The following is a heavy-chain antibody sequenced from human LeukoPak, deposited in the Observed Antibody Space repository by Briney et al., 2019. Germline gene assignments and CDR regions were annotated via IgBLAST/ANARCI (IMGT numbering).Heavy chain of an antibody. V-gene: IGHV4-61*05. J-gene: IGHJ4*02. CDR2: IYSAST. Sequence: PSETLSLTCTVSGGSISSSSYYWGWIRQPPGKGLEWIGHIYSASTNYNPSLKSRVTISVDTSKNQFSLRLNSVTAADTAVYYCARGYSTSWTYYLDHWGQGALVTVSS. D-gene: IGHD6-13*01. CDR1: GGSISSSSYY. CDR3: ARGYSTSWTYYLDH.